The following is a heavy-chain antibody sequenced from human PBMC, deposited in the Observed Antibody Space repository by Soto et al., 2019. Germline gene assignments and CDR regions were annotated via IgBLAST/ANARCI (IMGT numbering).Heavy chain of an antibody. J-gene: IGHJ4*02. Sequence: GGSLRLSCAASGFTFSSYSMNWVRQAPGKGLEWVSSISSSCSYIYYADSVKGRFTISRDNAKNSLYLQMNSLRAEDTAVYYCARAYDSSGYYRPFDYWGQGTLVTVSS. CDR2: ISSSCSYI. D-gene: IGHD3-22*01. CDR3: ARAYDSSGYYRPFDY. V-gene: IGHV3-21*01. CDR1: GFTFSSYS.